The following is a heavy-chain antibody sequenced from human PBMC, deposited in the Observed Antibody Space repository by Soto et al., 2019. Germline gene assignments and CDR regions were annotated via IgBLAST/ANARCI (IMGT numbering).Heavy chain of an antibody. Sequence: QVQLVESGGGVVQPGRSLRLSCAASGFTFSSYGMHWVRQAPGKGLEWVAVISYDGSNKYYADSVKGRFTISRDNSKNTLYLQMNSLRAEDTAVYYCAKDSLVGDSSGNFDYWGQGTLVTVSS. J-gene: IGHJ4*02. V-gene: IGHV3-30*18. CDR3: AKDSLVGDSSGNFDY. CDR1: GFTFSSYG. D-gene: IGHD3-22*01. CDR2: ISYDGSNK.